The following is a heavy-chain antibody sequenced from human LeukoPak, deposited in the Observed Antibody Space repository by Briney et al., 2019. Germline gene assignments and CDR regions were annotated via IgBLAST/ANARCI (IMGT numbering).Heavy chain of an antibody. CDR1: GFTFSSYA. CDR2: ISSNGGST. J-gene: IGHJ6*02. V-gene: IGHV3-64*01. D-gene: IGHD2/OR15-2a*01. CDR3: ARVFYEANYYYYGMDV. Sequence: GGSLRLSCAASGFTFSSYAMHWVRQAPGKGLEYVSAISSNGGSTYYANSVRGRFTISRDNSKNTLYLQMGSLRAEDMAVYYCARVFYEANYYYYGMDVWGQGTTVTVSS.